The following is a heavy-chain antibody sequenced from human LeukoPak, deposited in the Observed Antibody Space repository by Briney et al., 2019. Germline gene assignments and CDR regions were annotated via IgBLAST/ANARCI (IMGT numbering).Heavy chain of an antibody. CDR3: ARGRSYYDSSGYSWFDP. Sequence: SQTLSLTCAISGDSVSSNSAAWNWIRQSPSRGLEWLGRTYYRSKWYNDYAVSVKGRITINPDTSKNQFSLQLNSVTPEDTAVYYCARGRSYYDSSGYSWFDPWGQGTLVTVSS. D-gene: IGHD3-22*01. CDR1: GDSVSSNSAA. V-gene: IGHV6-1*01. J-gene: IGHJ5*02. CDR2: TYYRSKWYN.